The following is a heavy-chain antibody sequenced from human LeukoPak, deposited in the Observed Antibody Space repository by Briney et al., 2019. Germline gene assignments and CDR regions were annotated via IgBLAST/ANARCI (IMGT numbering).Heavy chain of an antibody. CDR1: GGSFSGYY. Sequence: SETLSLTCAVYGGSFSGYYWSWIRQPPGKGLEWIGEINHSGSTNYNPSLKSRVTISVDTSKNQSSLKLSSVTAADTAVYYCARASYNWNYRVDYWGQGTLVTVSS. V-gene: IGHV4-34*01. D-gene: IGHD1-7*01. CDR2: INHSGST. J-gene: IGHJ4*02. CDR3: ARASYNWNYRVDY.